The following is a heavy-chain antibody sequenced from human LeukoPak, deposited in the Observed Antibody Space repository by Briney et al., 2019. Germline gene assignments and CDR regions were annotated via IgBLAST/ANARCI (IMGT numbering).Heavy chain of an antibody. CDR1: GFTLSSYW. V-gene: IGHV3-74*01. CDR2: INPDGSTT. J-gene: IGHJ4*02. Sequence: YPGGSLRLSCAASGFTLSSYWMHWVRQVPGKGLVWVSRINPDGSTTTYADSVKGRFTISRDNAKNTLYLQMNSLGAEDTAVYYCARVRVGAYDFEYWGQGTLVTVSS. CDR3: ARVRVGAYDFEY. D-gene: IGHD3-10*01.